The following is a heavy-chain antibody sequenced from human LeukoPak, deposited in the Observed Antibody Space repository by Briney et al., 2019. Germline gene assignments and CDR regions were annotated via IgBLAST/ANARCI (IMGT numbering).Heavy chain of an antibody. CDR2: ISSSSSYI. Sequence: GGSLRLSCAASGFTFSSYSMNWVRQAPGKGLEWVSSISSSSSYIYYADSVKGRFTISRDNAKNSLYLQMNSLRAEDTAVHYCASGRGSARYYFDYWGQGTLVTVSS. CDR3: ASGRGSARYYFDY. D-gene: IGHD3-10*01. J-gene: IGHJ4*02. V-gene: IGHV3-21*01. CDR1: GFTFSSYS.